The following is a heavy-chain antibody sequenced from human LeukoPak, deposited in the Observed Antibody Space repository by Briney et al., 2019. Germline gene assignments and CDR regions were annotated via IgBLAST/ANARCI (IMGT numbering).Heavy chain of an antibody. CDR1: GFTFSNYA. D-gene: IGHD3-10*01. Sequence: GGSLRLSCAASGFTFSNYAMSRVRQAPGKGLEWVSAISGGGSTTYYADSVKGRFTISRDNSKNTLYLQMSSLRAEDTALYYCAKDSNYGSDYYFDYWGQGTLVTVSS. J-gene: IGHJ4*02. CDR3: AKDSNYGSDYYFDY. CDR2: ISGGGSTT. V-gene: IGHV3-23*01.